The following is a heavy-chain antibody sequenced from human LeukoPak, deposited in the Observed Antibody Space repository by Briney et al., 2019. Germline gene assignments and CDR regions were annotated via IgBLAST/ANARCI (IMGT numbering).Heavy chain of an antibody. CDR1: GYTFTGYY. CDR3: ARGQRPYQIVVVVATTRYWFDP. J-gene: IGHJ5*02. V-gene: IGHV1-8*03. CDR2: MNPNSGNT. Sequence: GASVKVSCKASGYTFTGYYMHWVRQATGQGLEWMGWMNPNSGNTGYAQKFQGRVTITRNTSISTVYMELSSLRSEDTAVYYCARGQRPYQIVVVVATTRYWFDPWGQGTLVTVSS. D-gene: IGHD2-15*01.